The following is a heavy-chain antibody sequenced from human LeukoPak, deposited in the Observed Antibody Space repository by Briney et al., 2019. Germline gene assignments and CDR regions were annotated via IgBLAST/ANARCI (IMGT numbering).Heavy chain of an antibody. CDR2: ISGSGGST. V-gene: IGHV3-23*01. J-gene: IGHJ4*02. D-gene: IGHD3-22*01. CDR1: GFTFSSYA. CDR3: AKGVSMIVVVINS. Sequence: GGSLRLSCAASGFTFSSYAMSWVRQAPGKGLEWVSAISGSGGSTYYADSVKGRFTTSRDNSKNTLYLQMNSLRAEDTAVYYCAKGVSMIVVVINSWGQGTLVTVSS.